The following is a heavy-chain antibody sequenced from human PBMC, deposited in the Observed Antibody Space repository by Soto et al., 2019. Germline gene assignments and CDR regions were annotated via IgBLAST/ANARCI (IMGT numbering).Heavy chain of an antibody. CDR3: AKDIAPRWLPGDDAFDI. V-gene: IGHV3-43*01. Sequence: EVQLVESGGVVVQPGGSLRLSCAASGFTFDDYTMHWVRQAPGKGLEWVSLISWDGGSTYYADSVKGRFTISRDNSKNSLYLQMNSLRTEDTALYYCAKDIAPRWLPGDDAFDIWGQGTMVTVSS. J-gene: IGHJ3*02. CDR1: GFTFDDYT. CDR2: ISWDGGST. D-gene: IGHD3-10*01.